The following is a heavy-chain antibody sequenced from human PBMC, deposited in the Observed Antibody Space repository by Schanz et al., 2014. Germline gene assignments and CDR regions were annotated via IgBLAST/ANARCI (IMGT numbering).Heavy chain of an antibody. Sequence: EAQLLESGGGLVQPGGSLRISCAASGLTFSGYAMSWVRQAPGKGLEWVSSIVGGGGRTYYADSVKGRFTISRDNSKNTVYLEINNVRVDDTTVYYCAKSVGGGLLLGSTFDNWGQGTMVTVTS. V-gene: IGHV3-23*01. J-gene: IGHJ3*02. CDR2: IVGGGGRT. CDR3: AKSVGGGLLLGSTFDN. CDR1: GLTFSGYA. D-gene: IGHD2-15*01.